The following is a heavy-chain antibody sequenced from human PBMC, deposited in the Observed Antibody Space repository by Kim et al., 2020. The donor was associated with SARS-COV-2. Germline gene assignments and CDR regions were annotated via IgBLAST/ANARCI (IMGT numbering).Heavy chain of an antibody. CDR3: ARGGGYDILTGRGAFDI. V-gene: IGHV4-34*01. Sequence: SETLSLTCAVYGGSFSGYYWSWIRQPPGKGLEWIGEINHSGSTNYNPSLKSRVTISVDTSKNQFSLKLSSVTAADTAVYYCARGGGYDILTGRGAFDIWGQGTMVTVSS. CDR2: INHSGST. CDR1: GGSFSGYY. D-gene: IGHD3-9*01. J-gene: IGHJ3*02.